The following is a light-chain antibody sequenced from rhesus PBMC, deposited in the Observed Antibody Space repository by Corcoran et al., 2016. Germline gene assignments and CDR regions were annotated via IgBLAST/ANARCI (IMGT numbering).Light chain of an antibody. J-gene: IGKJ2*01. CDR2: KAS. CDR1: QDFGSW. CDR3: LQYNSSPYS. V-gene: IGKV1-22*01. Sequence: DIQMTQSPSSLSASLGDKVTITCRASQDFGSWLAWYQQKPGKAPKLLIYKASSLQSGFPSRFGCHGSCTDFTLTISNLQPEDFATYYCLQYNSSPYSFGQGTKVEIK.